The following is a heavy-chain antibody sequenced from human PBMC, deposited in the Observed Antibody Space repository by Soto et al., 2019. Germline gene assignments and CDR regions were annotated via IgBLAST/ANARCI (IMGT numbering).Heavy chain of an antibody. V-gene: IGHV3-15*01. J-gene: IGHJ4*02. D-gene: IGHD3-10*01. Sequence: EVQLVESGGGLVKPGGSLRLSCAASGFTFSNAWMSWVRQAPGRGLEWVGRIKSKTDGGTADYVAPVKDRFTISRDDSQTTLYLQMNSLKIEDTAVYYCTTAGVITMIRGLQFDYWGQGMLVIVSS. CDR3: TTAGVITMIRGLQFDY. CDR2: IKSKTDGGTA. CDR1: GFTFSNAW.